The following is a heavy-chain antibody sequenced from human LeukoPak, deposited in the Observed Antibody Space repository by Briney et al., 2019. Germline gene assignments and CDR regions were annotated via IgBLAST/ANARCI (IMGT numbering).Heavy chain of an antibody. CDR2: ISGSGGST. Sequence: LGGSLRLSCAASGFTFSSYAMSWVRQAPGKGLEWVSAISGSGGSTYYADSVKGRFTISRDNSKNTLYLQMNSLRAEDTAVYYCAKALGRYSYVEFLGYWGQGTLVTVSS. CDR1: GFTFSSYA. D-gene: IGHD5-18*01. J-gene: IGHJ4*02. V-gene: IGHV3-23*01. CDR3: AKALGRYSYVEFLGY.